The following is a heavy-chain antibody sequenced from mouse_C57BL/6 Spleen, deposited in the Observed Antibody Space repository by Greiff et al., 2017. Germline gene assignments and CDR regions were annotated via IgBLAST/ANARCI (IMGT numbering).Heavy chain of an antibody. J-gene: IGHJ2*01. CDR3: ARDGTGKELDY. D-gene: IGHD4-1*01. Sequence: ESGPGLVKPSQSLSLTCSVTGYSITSGYYWNWIRQFPGNKLEWMGYISYDGSNNYNPSLKNRISITRDTSKNQFFLKLNSVTTEDTATYYCARDGTGKELDYWGQGTTLTVSS. CDR2: ISYDGSN. CDR1: GYSITSGYY. V-gene: IGHV3-6*01.